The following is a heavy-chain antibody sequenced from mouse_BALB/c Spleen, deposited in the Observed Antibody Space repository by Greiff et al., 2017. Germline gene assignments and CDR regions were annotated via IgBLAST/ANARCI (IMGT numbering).Heavy chain of an antibody. CDR3: ARDGDYYGSSYGYFDY. J-gene: IGHJ2*01. D-gene: IGHD1-1*01. V-gene: IGHV2-9*02. CDR1: GFSLTSYG. CDR2: IWAGGST. Sequence: VQVVESGPGLVAPSQSLSITCTVSGFSLTSYGVHWVRQPPGKGLKWLGVIWAGGSTNYNSALMSRLSISKDNSKSQVFLKMNSLQTDDTAMYYCARDGDYYGSSYGYFDYWGQGTTLTVSS.